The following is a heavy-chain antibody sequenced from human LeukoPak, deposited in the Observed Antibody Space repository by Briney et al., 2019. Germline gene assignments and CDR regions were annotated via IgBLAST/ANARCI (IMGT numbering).Heavy chain of an antibody. CDR3: AKAYNILTGFFDY. D-gene: IGHD3-9*01. CDR2: ISGSGGST. CDR1: GFTFSSYA. Sequence: GGSLRLSCAASGFTFSSYAMSWVRQAPGKGLEWVSAISGSGGSTYYADSVKGRFTISRDNSKNTLYLQMNSLRAEDAAIYYCAKAYNILTGFFDYWGQGTLVTVSS. J-gene: IGHJ4*02. V-gene: IGHV3-23*01.